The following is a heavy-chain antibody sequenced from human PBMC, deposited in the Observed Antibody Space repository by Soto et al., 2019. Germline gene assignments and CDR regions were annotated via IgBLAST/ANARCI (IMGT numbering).Heavy chain of an antibody. CDR3: ARELPYGNYDFPMDV. J-gene: IGHJ6*03. Sequence: SETLSLTCTVSGGSISSYYWSWIRQPPGKGLEWIGYIYYSGSTNYNPSLKSRVTISVDTSKNQFSLKLSSVTAADTAVYYCARELPYGNYDFPMDVWGKGTTVTVSS. CDR1: GGSISSYY. D-gene: IGHD4-17*01. CDR2: IYYSGST. V-gene: IGHV4-59*01.